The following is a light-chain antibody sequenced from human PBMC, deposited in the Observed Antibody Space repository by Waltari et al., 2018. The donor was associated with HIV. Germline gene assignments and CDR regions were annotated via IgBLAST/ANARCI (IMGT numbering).Light chain of an antibody. CDR1: SSDVGSSNR. J-gene: IGLJ2*01. Sequence: QSALTQPPSVSGSPGQSVSISCTGSSSDVGSSNRVSWYQQPPGTAPKLISYEVNNRPAGGPERFSGSQSGNTASLTISGLQAEDEADYYCSLYTGTTNVLFGGGTKLTVL. V-gene: IGLV2-18*01. CDR2: EVN. CDR3: SLYTGTTNVL.